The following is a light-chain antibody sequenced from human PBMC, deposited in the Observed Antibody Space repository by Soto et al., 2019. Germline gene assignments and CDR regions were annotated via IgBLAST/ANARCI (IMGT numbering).Light chain of an antibody. CDR1: QSLSSNS. CDR2: GAS. Sequence: EIVLMQSPCTLSLSPGEGAALSCRASQSLSSNSLAWYQHKPGQAPRLLIYGASSKATGVPDRFYGTGSGTDFTLTISRLEPEDFAVYYCQQYSSSPQTFGQGTKVAIK. CDR3: QQYSSSPQT. V-gene: IGKV3-20*01. J-gene: IGKJ1*01.